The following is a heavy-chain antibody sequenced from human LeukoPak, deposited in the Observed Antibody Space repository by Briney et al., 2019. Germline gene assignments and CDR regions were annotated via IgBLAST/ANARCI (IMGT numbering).Heavy chain of an antibody. J-gene: IGHJ4*02. Sequence: GGSLRLSCAASGFTFSTYSMNWVRQAPGKGLEWVSAISGSGGSTYYADSVKGRFTISRDNSKNTLYLQMNSLRAEDTAVYYCAKALESDGDYVLNYWGQGTLVTVSS. CDR2: ISGSGGST. D-gene: IGHD4-17*01. CDR3: AKALESDGDYVLNY. CDR1: GFTFSTYS. V-gene: IGHV3-23*01.